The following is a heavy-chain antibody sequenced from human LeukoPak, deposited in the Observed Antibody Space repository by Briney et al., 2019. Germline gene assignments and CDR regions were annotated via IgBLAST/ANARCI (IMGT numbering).Heavy chain of an antibody. V-gene: IGHV3-30*18. Sequence: SGRSLRLSCAASGFTFSSYGMHWVRQAPGKGLEWVAVIWYGGSNKYYADSVKGRFTISRDNSKNTLYLQMNSLRAEDTAVYYCAKDMSSGGIAGTLDYWGQGTLVTVSS. J-gene: IGHJ4*02. D-gene: IGHD6-13*01. CDR2: IWYGGSNK. CDR3: AKDMSSGGIAGTLDY. CDR1: GFTFSSYG.